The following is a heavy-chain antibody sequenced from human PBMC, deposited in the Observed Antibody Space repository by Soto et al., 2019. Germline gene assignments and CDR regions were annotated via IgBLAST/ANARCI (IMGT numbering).Heavy chain of an antibody. CDR2: IIGSGGST. V-gene: IGHV3-23*01. J-gene: IGHJ6*02. CDR3: AKDYPDCSGGSCYSQRLHYYYGMDV. Sequence: GGSLSLSCASSGVTFSSYAMSWVRQAPGKGLEWVSAIIGSGGSTYYADSVKGRFTISRDNSKNTLYLQMNSLRAEDTAVYYCAKDYPDCSGGSCYSQRLHYYYGMDVWGQGTTVTVSS. D-gene: IGHD2-15*01. CDR1: GVTFSSYA.